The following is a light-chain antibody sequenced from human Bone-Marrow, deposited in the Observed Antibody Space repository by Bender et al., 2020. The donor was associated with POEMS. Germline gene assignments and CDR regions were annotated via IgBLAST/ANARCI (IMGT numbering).Light chain of an antibody. J-gene: IGLJ3*02. Sequence: WDQQLPGEAPKLLIYYDDLLTPGVSDRFSASKSGTSASLAISELQSEDEALYYCSAWDDSLSGWVFGGGTMLTVL. CDR3: SAWDDSLSGWV. V-gene: IGLV1-36*01. CDR2: YDD.